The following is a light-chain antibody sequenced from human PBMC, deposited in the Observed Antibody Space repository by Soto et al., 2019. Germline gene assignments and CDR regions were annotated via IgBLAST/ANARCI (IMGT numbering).Light chain of an antibody. J-gene: IGKJ2*01. CDR1: QSVSSGV. V-gene: IGKV3-20*01. Sequence: EIVLTQSAGTLSLSPGERATLSCRASQSVSSGVLAWYQQKPGQAPRLLMYAASSRATGIPDRFSGTGSGTDFTLTSSRLEPEDFAVYYCQQYGSSPYTFGLGTKLEIK. CDR2: AAS. CDR3: QQYGSSPYT.